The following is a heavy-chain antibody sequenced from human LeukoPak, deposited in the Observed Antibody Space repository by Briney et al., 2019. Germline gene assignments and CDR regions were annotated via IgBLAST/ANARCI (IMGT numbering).Heavy chain of an antibody. D-gene: IGHD1-26*01. J-gene: IGHJ1*01. V-gene: IGHV3-21*01. CDR3: ARDKIVGPSDFQH. CDR2: ISSSSSYI. Sequence: GGSLRLSCAASGFTFSSYSMNWVRQAPGKGLEWVSSISSSSSYIYYADSVKGRSTISRDNAKNSLYLQMNSLRAEDTAVYCARDKIVGPSDFQHWGQGTLVTVSS. CDR1: GFTFSSYS.